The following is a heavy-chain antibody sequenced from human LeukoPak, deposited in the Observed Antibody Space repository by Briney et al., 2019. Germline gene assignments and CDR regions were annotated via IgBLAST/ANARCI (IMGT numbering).Heavy chain of an antibody. V-gene: IGHV4-34*01. D-gene: IGHD3-22*01. CDR2: INHSGST. J-gene: IGHJ4*02. CDR1: GGSFSGYY. CDR3: ASSGYYYADY. Sequence: PSETLSLTCAVYGGSFSGYYWSWIRQPPGKGLEWIGEINHSGSTNYNPSLKSRVTISVDTSKNQFSLKLSSVTAADTAVYYCASSGYYYADYWGQGTLVTVSS.